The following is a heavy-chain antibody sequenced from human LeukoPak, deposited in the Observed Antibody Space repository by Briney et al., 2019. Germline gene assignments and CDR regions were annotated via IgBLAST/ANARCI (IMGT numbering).Heavy chain of an antibody. D-gene: IGHD1-14*01. V-gene: IGHV3-74*01. CDR1: SFTFSSYC. CDR2: INSDGSST. J-gene: IGHJ6*02. Sequence: AGGYLRLYCAASSFTFSSYCMHWVRQAPGKGRVWVSRINSDGSSTSYADPVKGRFTIARDNAKNTLYLQMNSLRAEDTAVYYCATGQGHGMDVWGQGTTVTVSS. CDR3: ATGQGHGMDV.